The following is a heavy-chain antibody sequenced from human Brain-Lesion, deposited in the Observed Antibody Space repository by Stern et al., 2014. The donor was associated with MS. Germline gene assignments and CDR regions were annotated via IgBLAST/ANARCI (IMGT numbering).Heavy chain of an antibody. V-gene: IGHV4-61*02. Sequence: QLVQSGPGLVKPSQTLSLSCTVSGGSISSGGYYWSWIRQPAGKGLEWIGRIFNSGSTSYNPSLKSRVTLSIATSKHQFSLRLNSMTAADTAVYYCARGRVVPGFQYYATDVWGQGTTVIVSS. CDR1: GGSISSGGYY. J-gene: IGHJ6*02. D-gene: IGHD2-2*01. CDR2: IFNSGST. CDR3: ARGRVVPGFQYYATDV.